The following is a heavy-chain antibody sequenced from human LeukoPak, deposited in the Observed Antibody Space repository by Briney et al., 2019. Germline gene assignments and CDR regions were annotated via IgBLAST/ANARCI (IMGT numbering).Heavy chain of an antibody. V-gene: IGHV4-34*01. J-gene: IGHJ4*02. CDR1: GGSFSGYY. CDR3: ARGLVLSAWYSSSSGYYFDY. CDR2: INHSGST. Sequence: SETLSLTCAVYGGSFSGYYWSWIRQPPGKGLEWIGEINHSGSTNYNPSLKSRVTISVDTSKNQFSLKLSSVTAADTAVYYCARGLVLSAWYSSSSGYYFDYWGQGTLVTVSS. D-gene: IGHD6-13*01.